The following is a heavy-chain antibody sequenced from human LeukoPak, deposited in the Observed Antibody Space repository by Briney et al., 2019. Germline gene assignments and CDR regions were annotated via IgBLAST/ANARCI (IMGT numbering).Heavy chain of an antibody. CDR1: GLVFSNYG. CDR3: AKDSNSGYVSVGPDY. D-gene: IGHD5-12*01. Sequence: PGGSLTLSCQTSGLVFSNYGMHWVRQAPDKGLEWVAYLRYDARNEYYADSVNGRLIISRDNSRNTLYLQMNSLRAEDTGVYSCAKDSNSGYVSVGPDYWGLGTLVTVSS. V-gene: IGHV3-30*02. CDR2: LRYDARNE. J-gene: IGHJ4*02.